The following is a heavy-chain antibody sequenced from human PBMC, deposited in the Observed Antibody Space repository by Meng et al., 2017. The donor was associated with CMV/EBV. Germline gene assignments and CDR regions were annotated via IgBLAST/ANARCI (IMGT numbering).Heavy chain of an antibody. CDR3: ARVSGWYTGGYYYYYGMDV. J-gene: IGHJ6*02. D-gene: IGHD6-19*01. V-gene: IGHV1-2*02. Sequence: ASVKVSCKASGYTFTGYYMHWVRQAPGQGLEWMGWINPNTGGTNYAQKFQGRVTITTDESTSTAYMELSSLRSEDTAVYYCARVSGWYTGGYYYYYGMDVWGQGTTVTVSS. CDR2: INPNTGGT. CDR1: GYTFTGYY.